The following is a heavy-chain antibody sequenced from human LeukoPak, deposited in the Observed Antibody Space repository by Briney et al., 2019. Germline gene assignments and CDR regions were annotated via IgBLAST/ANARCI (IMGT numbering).Heavy chain of an antibody. CDR2: ISGSGAST. V-gene: IGHV3-23*01. D-gene: IGHD5-18*01. CDR3: AKLRIQLWSESDY. CDR1: GFTLSSYA. Sequence: HPGGSLRLSCAASGFTLSSYAMSWVRQAPGKGLEWVSAISGSGASTSYADSVKGRFTISGDNSKNTLYLQMNNLRAEDTAVYYCAKLRIQLWSESDYWGQGTLVTVSS. J-gene: IGHJ4*02.